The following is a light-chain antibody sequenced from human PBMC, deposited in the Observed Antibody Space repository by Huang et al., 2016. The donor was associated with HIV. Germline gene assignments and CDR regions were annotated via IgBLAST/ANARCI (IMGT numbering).Light chain of an antibody. J-gene: IGKJ2*01. CDR1: QSVRNN. CDR2: GAS. Sequence: EIVMTQSPATLSVSPGERATLSCRASQSVRNNLAWYQQRPGQAPRLLIYGASTRTTGGPARFSGTGSETEFNLTISSLQSEDFAIYYCQHHNNWPPYTFGQGTRLEIK. V-gene: IGKV3-15*01. CDR3: QHHNNWPPYT.